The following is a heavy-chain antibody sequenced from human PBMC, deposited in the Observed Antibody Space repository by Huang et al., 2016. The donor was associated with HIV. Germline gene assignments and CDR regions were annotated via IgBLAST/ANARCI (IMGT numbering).Heavy chain of an antibody. V-gene: IGHV3-30*03. CDR1: GFSFTSYA. CDR3: LPAGHVSHYYYMDV. J-gene: IGHJ6*03. Sequence: QGQLVESGGGVVQPGRSLRLSCAASGFSFTSYAMHWVRQVPGKGLDWVSFVANDGNEKYYADSVKGRFTISRDNFKNTLYLQMNSLRTGDTAVYFCLPAGHVSHYYYMDVWGKGTTVIVSS. CDR2: VANDGNEK.